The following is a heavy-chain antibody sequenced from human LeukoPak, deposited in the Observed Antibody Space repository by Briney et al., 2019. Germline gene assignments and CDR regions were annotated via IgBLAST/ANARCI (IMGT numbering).Heavy chain of an antibody. CDR2: IYYSGST. J-gene: IGHJ5*02. CDR1: GDSINGFY. CDR3: ARRIAVAGTSPAYNWFDP. Sequence: SETLSLTCTVSGDSINGFYWSWIRQPPGKGLEWIGYIYYSGSTNYNPSLKSRVTISVDTSKNQFSLKLSSVTAADTAVYYCARRIAVAGTSPAYNWFDPWGQGTLVTVSS. D-gene: IGHD6-19*01. V-gene: IGHV4-59*01.